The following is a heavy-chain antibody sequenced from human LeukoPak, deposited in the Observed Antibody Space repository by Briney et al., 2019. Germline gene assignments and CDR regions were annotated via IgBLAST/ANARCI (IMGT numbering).Heavy chain of an antibody. CDR2: IYHSGST. Sequence: PSETLSLTCTVSGYSISSGYYWGWIRQPPGKGLEWIGSIYHSGSTYYNPSLKSRVTISVDTSKNQFSLKLSSVTAADTAVYYCARDPGGYDFWSGYLHYYYYYMDVWGKGTTVTVSS. J-gene: IGHJ6*03. V-gene: IGHV4-38-2*02. CDR1: GYSISSGYY. D-gene: IGHD3-3*01. CDR3: ARDPGGYDFWSGYLHYYYYYMDV.